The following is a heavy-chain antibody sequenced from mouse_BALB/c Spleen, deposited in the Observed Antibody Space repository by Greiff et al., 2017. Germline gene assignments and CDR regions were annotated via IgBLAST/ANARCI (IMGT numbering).Heavy chain of an antibody. D-gene: IGHD1-1*01. CDR3: AREGYYGSSSFAY. V-gene: IGHV5-6-5*01. CDR1: GFTFSSYA. Sequence: EVKVVESGGGLVKPGGSLKLSCAASGFTFSSYAMSWVRQTPEKRLEWVASISSGGSTYYPDSVKGRFTISRDNARNILYLQMSSLRSEDTAMYYCAREGYYGSSSFAYWGQGTLVTVSA. CDR2: ISSGGST. J-gene: IGHJ3*01.